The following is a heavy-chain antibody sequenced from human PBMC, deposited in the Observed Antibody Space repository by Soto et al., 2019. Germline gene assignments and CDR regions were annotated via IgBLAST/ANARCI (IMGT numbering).Heavy chain of an antibody. Sequence: QVQLVESGGGVVQPGRSLRLSCAASGFTFSTYGMHWVRQAPGKGLEWVAVIWYDGGNKYYTDSVKGRFIISRDNSKNTWYLQMNSLRAEDTALYYCARDFYGDAAPTFFDIWGQGTMVTVSS. V-gene: IGHV3-33*01. CDR2: IWYDGGNK. CDR3: ARDFYGDAAPTFFDI. D-gene: IGHD4-17*01. J-gene: IGHJ3*02. CDR1: GFTFSTYG.